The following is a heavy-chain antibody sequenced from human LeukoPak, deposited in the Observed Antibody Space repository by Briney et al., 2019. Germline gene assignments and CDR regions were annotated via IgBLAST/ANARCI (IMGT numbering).Heavy chain of an antibody. V-gene: IGHV3-21*01. CDR3: VRDFDTVTTAYLQL. CDR2: ISRSSRYL. J-gene: IGHJ1*01. D-gene: IGHD4-17*01. Sequence: GESLRLSCAASGFTFSSYSMNWVRQAPGKGLEWVSSISRSSRYLYYADSVKGRFTISRDDAKNEVYLQMNSLRADETAVYYCVRDFDTVTTAYLQLWGQGTLVTVSS. CDR1: GFTFSSYS.